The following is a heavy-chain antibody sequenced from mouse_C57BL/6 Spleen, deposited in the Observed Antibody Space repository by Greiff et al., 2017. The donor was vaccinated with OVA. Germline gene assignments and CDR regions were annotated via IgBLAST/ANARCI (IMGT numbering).Heavy chain of an antibody. J-gene: IGHJ1*03. CDR1: GYTFTDYN. V-gene: IGHV1-18*01. CDR3: ARSLYCSSNISYFDD. Sequence: VHLKQSGPELVKPGASVKISCKASGYTFTDYNMDWVKQSPGKSLEWIGDINPGSGGTNYNQKFKGKATLTVDKSSITVYMELRSLTSEDTAVYYCARSLYCSSNISYFDDWGKGTPVTVSA. CDR2: INPGSGGT. D-gene: IGHD1-1*01.